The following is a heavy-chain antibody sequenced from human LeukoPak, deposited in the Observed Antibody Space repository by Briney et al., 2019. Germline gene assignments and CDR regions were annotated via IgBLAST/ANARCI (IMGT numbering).Heavy chain of an antibody. D-gene: IGHD6-13*01. Sequence: ASVKVSCKASGYTFTSYAMHWVRQAPGQRLEWMGWINASNGNTKYSQKFQGRVTITRDTSASTAYMELSSLRSEDTAVYYCARDTPIAAAEGNAFGIWGQGTMVTVSS. J-gene: IGHJ3*02. CDR2: INASNGNT. CDR1: GYTFTSYA. CDR3: ARDTPIAAAEGNAFGI. V-gene: IGHV1-3*01.